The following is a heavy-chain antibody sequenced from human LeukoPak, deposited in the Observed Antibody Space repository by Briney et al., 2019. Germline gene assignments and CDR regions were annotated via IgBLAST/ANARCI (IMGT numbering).Heavy chain of an antibody. CDR1: GGTFSSYA. J-gene: IGHJ4*02. CDR3: ARVMVRGVIDYYFDY. D-gene: IGHD3-10*01. V-gene: IGHV1-69*01. CDR2: IIPIFGTA. Sequence: SVKVTCTASGGTFSSYAIRWVRQAPGQGLEWMGGIIPIFGTANYAQKFQGRVTITADESTSTAYMELSSLRSEDTAVYYCARVMVRGVIDYYFDYWGQGTLVTVSS.